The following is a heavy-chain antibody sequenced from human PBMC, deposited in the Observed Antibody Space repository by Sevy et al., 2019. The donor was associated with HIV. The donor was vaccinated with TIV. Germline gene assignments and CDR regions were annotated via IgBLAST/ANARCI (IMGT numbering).Heavy chain of an antibody. D-gene: IGHD6-19*01. CDR2: IYWDDDK. V-gene: IGHV2-5*08. Sequence: SGPTLVKPTQTLTLTCTFSGFSLSTRGVRVSWIRQPPGEALEWLALIYWDDDKRYSPSLQSRLTITKETSKNQVFLTMTNMDPVDTATYFCAHSNNGGVSAGLRNYFYDYWGQGTLVTVSS. J-gene: IGHJ4*02. CDR3: AHSNNGGVSAGLRNYFYDY. CDR1: GFSLSTRGVR.